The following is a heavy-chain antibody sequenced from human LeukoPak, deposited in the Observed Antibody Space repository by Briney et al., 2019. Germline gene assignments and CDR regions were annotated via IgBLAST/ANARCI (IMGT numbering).Heavy chain of an antibody. CDR1: GGSISSYY. J-gene: IGHJ4*02. D-gene: IGHD3-16*01. CDR3: ARVTFGGVLSYHFDY. V-gene: IGHV4-59*01. CDR2: IYYSGST. Sequence: PSETLSLTCTVSGGSISSYYWSWIRQPPGKGLEWIGYIYYSGSTNYNPSLKSRVTISVDTSKNQFSLKLSSVTAADTAAYYCARVTFGGVLSYHFDYWGQGTLVTVSS.